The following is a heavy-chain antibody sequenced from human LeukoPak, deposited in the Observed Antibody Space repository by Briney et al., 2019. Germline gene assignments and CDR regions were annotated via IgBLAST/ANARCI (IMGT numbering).Heavy chain of an antibody. CDR1: GFTFSSYG. Sequence: GGSLRLSCAASGFTFSSYGMHWVRQAPGKGLEWVAFIRYDGSNKYYADSVKGRFTISRDNSKNTLYLQMNSLRAEDTPVYYCAKKQRYYDSSGPVDWIHPCGQGSLVTVSS. CDR2: IRYDGSNK. CDR3: AKKQRYYDSSGPVDWIHP. J-gene: IGHJ5*02. D-gene: IGHD3-22*01. V-gene: IGHV3-30*02.